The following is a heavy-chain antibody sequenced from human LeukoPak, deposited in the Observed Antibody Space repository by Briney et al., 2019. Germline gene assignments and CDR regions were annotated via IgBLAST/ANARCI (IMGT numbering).Heavy chain of an antibody. Sequence: GGSLRLSCAASGFTFSSYWMHWVRQARGKGLVWVSRINSNGSTTTYADSVKGRFTISRDNAKNTLYLQMNSLRAEDTAVYYCARAEYSSSSSSFDYWGQGTLVTVSS. V-gene: IGHV3-74*03. J-gene: IGHJ4*02. D-gene: IGHD6-6*01. CDR1: GFTFSSYW. CDR3: ARAEYSSSSSSFDY. CDR2: INSNGSTT.